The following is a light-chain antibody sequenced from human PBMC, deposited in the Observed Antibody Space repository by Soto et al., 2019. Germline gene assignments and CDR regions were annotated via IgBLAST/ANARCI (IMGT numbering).Light chain of an antibody. CDR3: SSYAGSNNVV. CDR2: EVS. Sequence: QSALTQPPSASGSPGQSVTISCTGTSSDVGAYKYVSWYQQHPGKAPKLMIYEVSKRPSGVPDRFSGSKSGSTASLTVSGLQAEDEADYYCSSYAGSNNVVFGGGTKVTVL. CDR1: SSDVGAYKY. V-gene: IGLV2-8*01. J-gene: IGLJ2*01.